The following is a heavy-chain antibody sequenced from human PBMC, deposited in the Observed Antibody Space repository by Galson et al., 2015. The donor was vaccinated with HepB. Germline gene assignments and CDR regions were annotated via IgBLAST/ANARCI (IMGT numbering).Heavy chain of an antibody. D-gene: IGHD6-19*01. Sequence: PALVKPTQTLTLTCTFSGFSLSTSGMRVSWIRQPPGKALEWLARIDWGDDKYYSTSLKTRLTISKDTSKNQVVLTMTNMDPVDTATYYCARIYGTVAGPPDYWGQGTLVTVSS. V-gene: IGHV2-70*04. J-gene: IGHJ4*02. CDR2: IDWGDDK. CDR3: ARIYGTVAGPPDY. CDR1: GFSLSTSGMR.